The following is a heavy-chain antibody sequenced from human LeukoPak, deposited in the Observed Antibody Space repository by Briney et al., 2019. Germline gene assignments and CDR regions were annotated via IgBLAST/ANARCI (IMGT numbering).Heavy chain of an antibody. V-gene: IGHV3-30-3*01. CDR1: GFTFSSYA. CDR3: ARGGPNYSFDY. J-gene: IGHJ4*02. CDR2: ISYDGSNK. Sequence: GGSLRLSCAASGFTFSSYAMHWVRQAPGKGLEWVAVISYDGSNKYYADSVKGRFTISRDNSKNTLYLQMNSLRAEDTAVYYCARGGPNYSFDYWGQGTLVTVSS. D-gene: IGHD3-10*01.